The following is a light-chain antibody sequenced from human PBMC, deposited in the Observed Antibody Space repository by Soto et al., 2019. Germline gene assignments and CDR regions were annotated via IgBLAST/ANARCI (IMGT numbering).Light chain of an antibody. CDR1: QSVSSKY. CDR2: GTS. Sequence: DIVLTQSPGTLSLSPGERATLSCRASQSVSSKYLAWYQQKPGQPPRVLIYGTSIRATGIPERCSGGGSGTDFTLTITSLKSEDFAVYYCQQYGSSLFTFGPGNKVDFK. J-gene: IGKJ3*01. CDR3: QQYGSSLFT. V-gene: IGKV3-20*01.